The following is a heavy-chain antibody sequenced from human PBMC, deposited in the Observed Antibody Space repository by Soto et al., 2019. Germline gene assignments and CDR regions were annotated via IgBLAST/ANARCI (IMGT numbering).Heavy chain of an antibody. D-gene: IGHD1-1*01. J-gene: IGHJ1*01. V-gene: IGHV3-53*01. CDR1: GFTVSSNY. CDR2: IYSGGST. CDR3: ASDRVERSYPDYFQH. Sequence: EVQLVESGGGLIQPGGSLRLSCAASGFTVSSNYMSWVRQAPGKGLEWVSVIYSGGSTYYADSVKGRFTISRDNSKNTLYIQMTSRRAEDTAVYYCASDRVERSYPDYFQHWGQGTLVTVSS.